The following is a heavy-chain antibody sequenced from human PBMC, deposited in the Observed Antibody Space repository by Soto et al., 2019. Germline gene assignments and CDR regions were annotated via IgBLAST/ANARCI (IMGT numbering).Heavy chain of an antibody. Sequence: SETLSLTCAVYGGSISSNKWLSWVRHPPGKGLEWIGEIYHSGSTNYNPSLKSRVTISLDKSKNQFSLKLTSVTAADSAVYYCARDDHIVVVPTSLGAMDVWGQGTTVTVSS. CDR1: GGSISSNKW. D-gene: IGHD2-2*01. CDR3: ARDDHIVVVPTSLGAMDV. CDR2: IYHSGST. J-gene: IGHJ6*02. V-gene: IGHV4-4*02.